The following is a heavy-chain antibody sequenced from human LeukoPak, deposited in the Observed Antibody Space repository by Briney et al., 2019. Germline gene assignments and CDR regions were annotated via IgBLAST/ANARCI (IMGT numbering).Heavy chain of an antibody. CDR1: GFTVSSNY. CDR3: AKGERSGSYYYAFDI. CDR2: IYSGGST. V-gene: IGHV3-53*01. D-gene: IGHD1-26*01. Sequence: PGGSLRLSCAASGFTVSSNYMSWVRQAPGKGLEWVSVIYSGGSTYYADSVKGRFTISRDNSKNTLYLQMNSLRAEDTAVYYCAKGERSGSYYYAFDIWGQGTMVTVSS. J-gene: IGHJ3*02.